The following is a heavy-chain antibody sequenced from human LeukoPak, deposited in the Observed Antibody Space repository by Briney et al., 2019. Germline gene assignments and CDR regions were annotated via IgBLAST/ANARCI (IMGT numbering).Heavy chain of an antibody. Sequence: SETLSLTCTVSGGSIRGSYYYWGWIRQPPGKGLEWIGSIYYTRSTYYNPSLKSRVTISVDTSKNQFSLKLTSVTAADTAVYYCARGVTMIVVVIHDWYFDLWGRGTLVTVSS. CDR2: IYYTRST. J-gene: IGHJ2*01. CDR1: GGSIRGSYYY. CDR3: ARGVTMIVVVIHDWYFDL. V-gene: IGHV4-39*01. D-gene: IGHD3-22*01.